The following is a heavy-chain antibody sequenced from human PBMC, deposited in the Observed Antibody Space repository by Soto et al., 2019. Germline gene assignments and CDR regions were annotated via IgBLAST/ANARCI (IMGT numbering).Heavy chain of an antibody. V-gene: IGHV1-2*04. D-gene: IGHD6-13*01. CDR3: ARGKFAAAGIFDY. J-gene: IGHJ4*02. CDR2: INPNSGGT. Sequence: ASVKVSCKASGYTFTGYYMHWVRQAPGQGLEWMGWINPNSGGTNYAQKFQGWVTMTRDTSISTAYMELSRLRSDDTAVYYCARGKFAAAGIFDYWGQGTLVTVSS. CDR1: GYTFTGYY.